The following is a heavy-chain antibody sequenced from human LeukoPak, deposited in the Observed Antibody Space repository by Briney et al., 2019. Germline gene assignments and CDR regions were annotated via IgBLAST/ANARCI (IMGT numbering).Heavy chain of an antibody. J-gene: IGHJ3*02. CDR2: ISGSGGST. D-gene: IGHD3-9*01. V-gene: IGHV3-23*01. Sequence: PGGSLRLSCAASGFTFSSYAMSWVRQAPGKGLEWVSAISGSGGSTYYADSVKGRFTISRDNSKNSLYLQMNSLRAEDTAVYYCARLDRLTRDAFDIWGQGTMVTVSS. CDR1: GFTFSSYA. CDR3: ARLDRLTRDAFDI.